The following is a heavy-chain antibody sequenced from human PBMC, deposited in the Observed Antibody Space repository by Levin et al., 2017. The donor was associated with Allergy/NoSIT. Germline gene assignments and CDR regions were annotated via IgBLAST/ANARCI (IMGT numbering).Heavy chain of an antibody. J-gene: IGHJ4*02. V-gene: IGHV3-23*01. Sequence: GGSLRLSCAASGFTFSNYDMSWVRQAPGKGLDWVSTFTSRGSSTYYADSVKGRFTMSRDNSKNTLYLLMNSLGADDTAVYYCARDLGVHSSGWYADRDYWGQGTLVSVSS. D-gene: IGHD6-19*01. CDR3: ARDLGVHSSGWYADRDY. CDR2: FTSRGSST. CDR1: GFTFSNYD.